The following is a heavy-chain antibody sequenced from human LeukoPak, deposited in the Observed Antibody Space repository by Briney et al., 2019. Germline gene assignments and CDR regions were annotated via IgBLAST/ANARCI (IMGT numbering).Heavy chain of an antibody. CDR2: ISSSSSYI. Sequence: KAGGSLRLSCAASGFTFSSYTMKWVRQAPGKGLEWVSSISSSSSYIYYADSVKGRFTISRDNAKNSLFLQMNSLRAEDTAVYYCAREVGPHDSSGYYYALYANSPRDAFDIWGQGTMVTVSS. CDR1: GFTFSSYT. D-gene: IGHD3-22*01. CDR3: AREVGPHDSSGYYYALYANSPRDAFDI. J-gene: IGHJ3*02. V-gene: IGHV3-21*01.